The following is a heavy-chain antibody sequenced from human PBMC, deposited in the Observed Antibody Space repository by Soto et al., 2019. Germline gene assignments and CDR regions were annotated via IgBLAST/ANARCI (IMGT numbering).Heavy chain of an antibody. CDR3: ARGFQSVALWFDP. CDR1: GGSISSYY. J-gene: IGHJ5*02. V-gene: IGHV4-59*01. CDR2: IYYSGST. D-gene: IGHD6-19*01. Sequence: SETLSLTCTVSGGSISSYYWSWIRQPPGKGLEWIGYIYYSGSTNYNPSPKSRVTISVDTSKNQFSLKLSSVTAADTAVYYCARGFQSVALWFDPWGQGTLVTVSS.